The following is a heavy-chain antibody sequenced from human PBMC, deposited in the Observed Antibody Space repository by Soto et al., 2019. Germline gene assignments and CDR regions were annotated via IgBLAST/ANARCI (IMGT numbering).Heavy chain of an antibody. CDR3: ARDRHSGYDWHDNWFDP. V-gene: IGHV1-2*04. CDR2: INPNSGGT. CDR1: GYTFTGYY. J-gene: IGHJ5*02. Sequence: GASVKVSCKASGYTFTGYYMHWVRQAPGQGLEWMGWINPNSGGTNYAQKFQGWVTMTRDTSISTAYMELSRLRSDDTAVYYRARDRHSGYDWHDNWFDPWGQGTLVTVSS. D-gene: IGHD5-12*01.